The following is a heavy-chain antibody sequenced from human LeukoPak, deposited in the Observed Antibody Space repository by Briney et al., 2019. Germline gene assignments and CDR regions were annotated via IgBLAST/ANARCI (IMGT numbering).Heavy chain of an antibody. CDR2: VSDHGSSK. Sequence: PGGSLRLSCAASGFSFISYGMHWVRQAPGKGLEWVGVVSDHGSSKDYADSVKGRFTISRDNSKEILYLQMNSLRDEDTAVYYCAKRPSDYADYVTYFDYWGQGTLVTVSS. D-gene: IGHD4-17*01. CDR3: AKRPSDYADYVTYFDY. J-gene: IGHJ4*02. CDR1: GFSFISYG. V-gene: IGHV3-30*18.